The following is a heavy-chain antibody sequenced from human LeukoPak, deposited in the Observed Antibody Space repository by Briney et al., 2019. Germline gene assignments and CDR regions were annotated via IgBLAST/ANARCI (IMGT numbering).Heavy chain of an antibody. CDR3: ARDLDIVVVAAAVRHYGLDV. V-gene: IGHV1-18*01. CDR1: GYIFTNYG. D-gene: IGHD2-15*01. CDR2: ISPYNGNT. Sequence: ASVKVSCKASGYIFTNYGISWVRQAPGQGPQWVGWISPYNGNTNFAQKFQGRVTMTTDTSTTTAYMELRSLRSDDTAVYYCARDLDIVVVAAAVRHYGLDVWGQGTTVTVSS. J-gene: IGHJ6*02.